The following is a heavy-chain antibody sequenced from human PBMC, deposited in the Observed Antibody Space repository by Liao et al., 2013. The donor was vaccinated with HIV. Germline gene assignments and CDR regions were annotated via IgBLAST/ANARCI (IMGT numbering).Heavy chain of an antibody. V-gene: IGHV4-61*02. Sequence: QVQLQESGPGLVKPSQTLSLTCTVSGGSISSGSYYWSWIRQPAGKGLEWIGRIYTSGSTNYNPSLKSRVTISVDTSKNQFSLKLSSVTAADTAVYYCARIPIYYDNRPGRRYFDYWGQGTLVTVSS. J-gene: IGHJ4*02. D-gene: IGHD3-22*01. CDR2: IYTSGST. CDR3: ARIPIYYDNRPGRRYFDY. CDR1: GGSISSGSYY.